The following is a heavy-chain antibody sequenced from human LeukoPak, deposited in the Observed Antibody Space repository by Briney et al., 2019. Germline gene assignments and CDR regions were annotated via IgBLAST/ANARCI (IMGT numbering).Heavy chain of an antibody. V-gene: IGHV4-34*01. Sequence: SETLSLTCAVYGGSFSGYYWSWLRQPPGKGLEWVGEINHSGSTNYNPSLKSRVTISVDTSKNQFSLKLSSVTAADTAVYYCARGLGNWNYSDWFDPWGQGTLVTVSS. CDR1: GGSFSGYY. CDR2: INHSGST. J-gene: IGHJ5*02. CDR3: ARGLGNWNYSDWFDP. D-gene: IGHD1-7*01.